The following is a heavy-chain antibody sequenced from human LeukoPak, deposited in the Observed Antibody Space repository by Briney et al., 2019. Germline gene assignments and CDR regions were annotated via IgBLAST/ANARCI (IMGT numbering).Heavy chain of an antibody. D-gene: IGHD6-13*01. J-gene: IGHJ4*02. CDR2: IYPGDSDT. CDR3: ARSVRAAAGMFDY. CDR1: GYSFTSYW. Sequence: GESLKISCKGSGYSFTSYWIGWVRQMPGKGLEWMGIIYPGDSDTRYSPSFQGQVTISADKPISTAYLQWSSLKASDTAMYYCARSVRAAAGMFDYWGQGTLVTVSS. V-gene: IGHV5-51*04.